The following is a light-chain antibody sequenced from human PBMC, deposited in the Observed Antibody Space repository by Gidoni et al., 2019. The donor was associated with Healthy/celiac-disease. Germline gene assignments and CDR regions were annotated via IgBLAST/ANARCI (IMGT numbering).Light chain of an antibody. J-gene: IGKJ2*01. CDR1: QSISSW. V-gene: IGKV1-5*03. Sequence: DIQMTQSPSTLSASVGDRVTIICRASQSISSWLAWYQQKPGKAPKLLIYKASSLESGVPSRFSGSGSGTEFTLTNSSLQPDDFATYYCQQYNSYSYTFGQGTKLEIK. CDR3: QQYNSYSYT. CDR2: KAS.